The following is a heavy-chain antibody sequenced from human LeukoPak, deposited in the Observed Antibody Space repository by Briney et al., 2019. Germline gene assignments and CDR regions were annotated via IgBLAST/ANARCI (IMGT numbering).Heavy chain of an antibody. CDR1: GFTFSSYA. CDR3: AKDLSIVVVYFDY. J-gene: IGHJ4*02. Sequence: GGTLRLSCAASGFTFSSYAMSWVRQAPGKGLEWVSAISGSGGSTYYADSVKGRFTISRDNSKNTLYLQMNSLRAEDTAVYYCAKDLSIVVVYFDYWGQGTLVTVSS. CDR2: ISGSGGST. V-gene: IGHV3-23*01. D-gene: IGHD2-2*01.